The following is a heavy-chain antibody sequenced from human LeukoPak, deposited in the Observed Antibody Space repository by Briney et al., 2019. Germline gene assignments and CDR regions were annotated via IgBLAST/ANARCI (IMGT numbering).Heavy chain of an antibody. V-gene: IGHV3-53*01. D-gene: IGHD3-22*01. CDR3: ARGGDYDDINIDY. CDR1: GFTISSNY. J-gene: IGHJ4*02. CDR2: IYSGGST. Sequence: PGGSLSLTCAASGFTISSNYMSWVRQAPGKGLEWVSIIYSGGSTSYADSVKGRFTISRDNSKNTLYLHMNSLRAEDTAVYYCARGGDYDDINIDYSGQGNLVTVSS.